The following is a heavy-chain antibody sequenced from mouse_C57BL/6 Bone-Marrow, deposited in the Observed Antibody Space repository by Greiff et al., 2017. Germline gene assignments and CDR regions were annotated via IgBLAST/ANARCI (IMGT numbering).Heavy chain of an antibody. V-gene: IGHV1-55*01. CDR3: ARVYDGYGYFDD. CDR1: GYTFTSYW. CDR2: IYPGSGST. D-gene: IGHD2-3*01. Sequence: QVQLQQPGAELVKPGASVKMSCKASGYTFTSYWITWVKQRPGQGLEWIGDIYPGSGSTNYNEKFKSKATLTVDTSSSTSYMQLSSLTSVDSAVYCGARVYDGYGYFDDWGQGTTLTVSS. J-gene: IGHJ2*01.